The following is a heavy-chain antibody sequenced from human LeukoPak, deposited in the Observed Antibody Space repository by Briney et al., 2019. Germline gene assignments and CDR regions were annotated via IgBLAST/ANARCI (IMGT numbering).Heavy chain of an antibody. CDR1: GYTFTGYY. J-gene: IGHJ4*02. CDR2: INPNSGGT. Sequence: EASVKVSCKASGYTFTGYYMHWVRQAPGQGLEWMGWINPNSGGTNYAQKFQGRVTMTRDTSISTAYMELSRLRSDDTAVYYCARDESIYSSSHAEYWGQGTLVTVSS. D-gene: IGHD6-13*01. CDR3: ARDESIYSSSHAEY. V-gene: IGHV1-2*02.